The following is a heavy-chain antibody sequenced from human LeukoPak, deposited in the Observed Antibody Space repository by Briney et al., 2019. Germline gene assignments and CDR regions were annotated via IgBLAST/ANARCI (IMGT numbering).Heavy chain of an antibody. D-gene: IGHD2-2*01. CDR2: ICPGDSDT. CDR3: ATGLGYCSSTSCLSDNDY. CDR1: GYSFTSYW. J-gene: IGHJ4*02. Sequence: PGESLKISCKGSGYSFTSYWIGWVRQMPGKGLEWMGIICPGDSDTRYSPSFQGQVTISADKSISTAYLQWSSLKASDTAMYYCATGLGYCSSTSCLSDNDYWGQGTLVTVSS. V-gene: IGHV5-51*01.